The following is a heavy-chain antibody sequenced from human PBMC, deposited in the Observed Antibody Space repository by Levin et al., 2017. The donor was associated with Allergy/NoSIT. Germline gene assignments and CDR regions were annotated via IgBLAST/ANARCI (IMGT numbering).Heavy chain of an antibody. CDR2: ISSGSSTI. CDR1: GFSFSSYR. V-gene: IGHV3-48*01. D-gene: IGHD3-10*01. CDR3: ARGTPYGSGYNYMDV. J-gene: IGHJ6*03. Sequence: GGSLRLSCAVSGFSFSSYRMNWVRQAPGKGLEWVSYISSGSSTIYYADSVKGRFTISRDNAKNSLSLQMNSLRAEDTAVYYCARGTPYGSGYNYMDVWGKGTTVTVSS.